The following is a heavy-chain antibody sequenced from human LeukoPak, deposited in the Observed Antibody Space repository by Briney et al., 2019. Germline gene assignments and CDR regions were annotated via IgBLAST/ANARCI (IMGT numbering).Heavy chain of an antibody. D-gene: IGHD4-17*01. CDR2: IYTSGST. Sequence: SETLSLTCSVSGGSISDYFWSWIRQPAGRGLEWVGRIYTSGSTNYNPSLKSRVTMSIDTSKSHFSLNLTSVTAADTAMYYCARDSNGDRAFDMWGQGTRVTVSP. CDR1: GGSISDYF. V-gene: IGHV4-4*07. J-gene: IGHJ3*02. CDR3: ARDSNGDRAFDM.